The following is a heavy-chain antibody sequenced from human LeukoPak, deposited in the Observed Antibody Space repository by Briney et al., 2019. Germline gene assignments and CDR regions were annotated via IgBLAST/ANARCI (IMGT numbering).Heavy chain of an antibody. D-gene: IGHD3-16*01. Sequence: GSLRLSCAASGFTFSSYWMSWVRQPPGKGLEWIGSIYYSGSTYYNPSLKSRVTISVDTSKNQFSLKLSSVTAADTAVYYCASGVWGSYYYWGQGTLVTVSS. CDR3: ASGVWGSYYY. CDR1: GFTFSSYW. CDR2: IYYSGST. J-gene: IGHJ4*02. V-gene: IGHV4-39*01.